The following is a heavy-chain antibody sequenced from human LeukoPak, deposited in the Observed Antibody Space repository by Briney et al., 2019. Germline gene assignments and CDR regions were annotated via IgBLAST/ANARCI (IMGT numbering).Heavy chain of an antibody. Sequence: PSETLSLTCTVSVGSISGYYWSWIRQPPGKGLEWIGYIYYSGITNYNPSLKSRVTISVDTSKNQFSLKLSSVTAADTAVYYCARRYDSSLYYYYYMDVGGKGTTVTVSS. CDR1: VGSISGYY. J-gene: IGHJ6*03. CDR2: IYYSGIT. CDR3: ARRYDSSLYYYYYMDV. V-gene: IGHV4-59*08. D-gene: IGHD3-22*01.